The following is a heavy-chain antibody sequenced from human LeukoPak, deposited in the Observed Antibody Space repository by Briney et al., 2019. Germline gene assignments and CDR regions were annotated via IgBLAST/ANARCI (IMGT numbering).Heavy chain of an antibody. CDR2: ISYDGSNK. D-gene: IGHD1-14*01. J-gene: IGHJ4*02. Sequence: PGRSLRLSCAASGFTFSSYAMHWVRQAPGKGLEWVAVISYDGSNKYYADSVKGRFTISRDNSKNTLYLQMNSLRAEDTAVYYCAKDVAAPGAGHFDYWGQGTLVTVSS. CDR1: GFTFSSYA. CDR3: AKDVAAPGAGHFDY. V-gene: IGHV3-30-3*01.